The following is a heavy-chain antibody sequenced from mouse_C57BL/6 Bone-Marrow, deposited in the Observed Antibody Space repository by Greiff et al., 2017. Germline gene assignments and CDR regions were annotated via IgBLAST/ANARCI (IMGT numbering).Heavy chain of an antibody. CDR2: ISWDDDK. Sequence: QVTLKVSGPGILQSSQTLSLTCSFSGFSLSTSGMGVSWIRQPSGKGLEWLAHISWDDDKCYNPSLKSRLTNSKDTSRNQVFLKVTSVDTAETATYYLARYDGCYVGFAYWGQGTLVTVSA. V-gene: IGHV8-12*01. CDR3: ARYDGCYVGFAY. CDR1: GFSLSTSGMG. D-gene: IGHD2-3*01. J-gene: IGHJ3*01.